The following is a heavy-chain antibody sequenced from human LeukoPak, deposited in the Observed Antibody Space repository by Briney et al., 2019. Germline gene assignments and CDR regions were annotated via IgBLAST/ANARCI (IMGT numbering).Heavy chain of an antibody. J-gene: IGHJ4*02. V-gene: IGHV3-23*01. CDR1: GFTFSSHG. CDR3: AKDWSGIAVAGPTSSADY. Sequence: PGGSLRLSCAASGFTFSSHGMSWVRQAPGKGLEWVSTISGSGDNTYYADSVKGRFTISRDNSKNTLYLQMNSLRAEDTAVYYCAKDWSGIAVAGPTSSADYWGQGTLVTVSS. CDR2: ISGSGDNT. D-gene: IGHD6-19*01.